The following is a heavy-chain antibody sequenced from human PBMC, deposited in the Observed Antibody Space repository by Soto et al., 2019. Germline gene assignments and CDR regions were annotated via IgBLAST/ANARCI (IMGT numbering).Heavy chain of an antibody. CDR3: ARSIVVVTALDY. J-gene: IGHJ4*02. CDR2: INAGNGNT. Sequence: QVQLVQSGAEEKKPGASVKVSCKASGYTFTSYAMHWVRQAPGQRLEWMGWINAGNGNTKYSQKFQGRVTITRDTPASTAYMELRSLRSEDTAVYYCARSIVVVTALDYWGQGTLVTVSS. V-gene: IGHV1-3*05. CDR1: GYTFTSYA. D-gene: IGHD2-21*02.